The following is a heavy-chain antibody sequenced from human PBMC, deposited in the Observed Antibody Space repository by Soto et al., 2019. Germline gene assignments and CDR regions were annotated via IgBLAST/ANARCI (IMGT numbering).Heavy chain of an antibody. Sequence: SETLSLTCAVSGGSISSSNWWSWVRQPPGKGLEWIGEIYHSGSTNYNPSLMSRVTISVDKSKNQFSLKLSSVTAADTAVYYCARGPRGGATTAFDIWGQGTMVTVSS. CDR1: GGSISSSNW. D-gene: IGHD1-26*01. J-gene: IGHJ3*02. CDR3: ARGPRGGATTAFDI. CDR2: IYHSGST. V-gene: IGHV4-4*02.